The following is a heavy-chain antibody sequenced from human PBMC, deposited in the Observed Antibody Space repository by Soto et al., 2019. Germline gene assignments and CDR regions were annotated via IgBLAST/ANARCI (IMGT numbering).Heavy chain of an antibody. D-gene: IGHD6-13*01. CDR3: ATGLATSGPKD. V-gene: IGHV4-39*07. J-gene: IGHJ4*02. CDR1: CGSIINSNYC. Sequence: PXXTLSLTCTVSCGSIINSNYCWGWIRQPPGKGLEWIGXIYYSXSTYYNNSLKXXVTISVDXXKNQFSLKLNSVTAADTAVYYCATGLATSGPKDWGQGALVTVSS. CDR2: IYYSXST.